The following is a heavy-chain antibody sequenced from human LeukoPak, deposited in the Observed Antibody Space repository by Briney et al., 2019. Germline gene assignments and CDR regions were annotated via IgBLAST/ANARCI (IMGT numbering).Heavy chain of an antibody. CDR1: GFTFSSYS. V-gene: IGHV3-21*01. J-gene: IGHJ5*02. D-gene: IGHD3-3*01. Sequence: GGSLRLSCAASGFTFSSYSMTWVRQAPGKGLEWASSISSSSSYIYYADSVKGRFTISRDNAKNSLYLQMNSLRAEDTAVYYCARDYYDFWSGVSGWFDPWGQGTLVTVSS. CDR3: ARDYYDFWSGVSGWFDP. CDR2: ISSSSSYI.